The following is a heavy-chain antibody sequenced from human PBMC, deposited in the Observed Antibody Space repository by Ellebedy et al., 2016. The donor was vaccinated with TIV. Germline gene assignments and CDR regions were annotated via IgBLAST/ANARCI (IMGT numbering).Heavy chain of an antibody. J-gene: IGHJ5*02. V-gene: IGHV4-34*01. CDR2: INHSGST. CDR1: GGSFSGYY. D-gene: IGHD3-3*01. CDR3: ARQSTLYYDFWSGYLNWFDP. Sequence: SETLSLTCAVYGGSFSGYYWSWIRQPPGKGLEWIGEINHSGSTNYNPSLKSRVTISVDTSKNQFSLKLSSVTAADTAVYYCARQSTLYYDFWSGYLNWFDPWGQGTLVTVSS.